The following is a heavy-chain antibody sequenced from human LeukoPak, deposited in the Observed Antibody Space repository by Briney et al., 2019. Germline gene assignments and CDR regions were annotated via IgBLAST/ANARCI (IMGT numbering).Heavy chain of an antibody. CDR3: ARVYSSGWPIDY. Sequence: GASVEVSCKASGYTFTGYYMHWVRQAPGQGLEWMGWINPNSGGTNYAQKFRGRVTMTRDTSISTAYMELSRLRSDDTAVYYCARVYSSGWPIDYWGQGTLVTVSS. J-gene: IGHJ4*02. V-gene: IGHV1-2*02. CDR2: INPNSGGT. D-gene: IGHD6-19*01. CDR1: GYTFTGYY.